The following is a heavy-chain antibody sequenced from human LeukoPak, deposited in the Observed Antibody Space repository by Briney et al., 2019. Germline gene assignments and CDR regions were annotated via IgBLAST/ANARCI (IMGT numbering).Heavy chain of an antibody. D-gene: IGHD3-10*01. CDR3: ARRGITMVRGVSVNWFDP. Sequence: SETLFLTCTVSGGSISSSSYYWGWIRQPPGKGLEWIGSIYYSGSTYYNPSLKSRVTISVDTSKNQFSLKLSSVTAADTAVYYCARRGITMVRGVSVNWFDPWGQGTLVTVSS. V-gene: IGHV4-39*01. J-gene: IGHJ5*02. CDR2: IYYSGST. CDR1: GGSISSSSYY.